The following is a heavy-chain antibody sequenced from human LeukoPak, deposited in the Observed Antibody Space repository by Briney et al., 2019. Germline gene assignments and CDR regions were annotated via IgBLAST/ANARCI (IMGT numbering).Heavy chain of an antibody. CDR3: ARGVFTVTTGGAFDI. CDR1: GGSISSSSYY. CDR2: IYYSGST. V-gene: IGHV4-39*07. J-gene: IGHJ3*02. D-gene: IGHD4-17*01. Sequence: PSETLSLTCTVSGGSISSSSYYWGWIRQPPGKGLEWIGSIYYSGSTYYNPSLKSRVTISVDTSKNQFSLKLSSVTAADTAVYYCARGVFTVTTGGAFDIWGQGTMVTVSS.